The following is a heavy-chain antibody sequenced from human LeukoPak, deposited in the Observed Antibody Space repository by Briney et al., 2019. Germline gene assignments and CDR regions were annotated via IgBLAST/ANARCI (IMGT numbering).Heavy chain of an antibody. J-gene: IGHJ4*02. CDR3: AVGDYYDSSGYVDY. CDR1: GYTFTSYD. V-gene: IGHV1-8*01. Sequence: ASVKVSCKASGYTFTSYDINWVRQATGQGLEWMGWMNPNSGNTGYAQKFQGRVTMTSDTSISTAYMELSRLRSDDTAVYYCAVGDYYDSSGYVDYWGQGTLVTVSS. CDR2: MNPNSGNT. D-gene: IGHD3-22*01.